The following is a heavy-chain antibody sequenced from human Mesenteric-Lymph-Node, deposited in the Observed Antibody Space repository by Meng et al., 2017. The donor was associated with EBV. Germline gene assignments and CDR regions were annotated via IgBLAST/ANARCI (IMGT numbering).Heavy chain of an antibody. Sequence: VQLGPCGARRLTPPEHLSLTCAVYGGSFSGYYWSWIRQPPGKGLEWIGEIHHSGSTNYNPSLKSRVTISVDTSKNQFSLKLSSVTAADTAVYYCARGEKGPIDYWGQGTLVTVSS. V-gene: IGHV4-34*01. CDR3: ARGEKGPIDY. CDR1: GGSFSGYY. J-gene: IGHJ4*02. CDR2: IHHSGST.